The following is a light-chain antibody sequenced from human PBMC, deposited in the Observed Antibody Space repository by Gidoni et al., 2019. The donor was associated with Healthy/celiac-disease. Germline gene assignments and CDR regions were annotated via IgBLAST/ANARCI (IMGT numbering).Light chain of an antibody. CDR1: QDISNY. V-gene: IGKV1-33*01. CDR2: DAS. J-gene: IGKJ4*01. Sequence: DIQMTQSPSSLSASVGDRVTITCQASQDISNYLNWYQQKPGKAPKLLIYDASNLETGVPTRFSGSGSGTDFTFTISSLQLEDIATYYCQQYDNLPRHSLTFGGGTKVEIK. CDR3: QQYDNLPRHSLT.